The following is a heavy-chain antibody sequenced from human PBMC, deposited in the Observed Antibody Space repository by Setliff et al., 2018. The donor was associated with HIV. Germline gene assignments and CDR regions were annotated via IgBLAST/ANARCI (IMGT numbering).Heavy chain of an antibody. CDR1: GYTFTGYT. CDR3: ARRGVFDAFDI. CDR2: ISAYNGDT. Sequence: ASVKVSCKASGYTFTGYTISWVRQAPGQGLEWLGWISAYNGDTNYAQKVQGRVSMTIDTSTSTAYMELRSLRSDDMAVYYCARRGVFDAFDIWGQGTMVTVSS. D-gene: IGHD6-13*01. J-gene: IGHJ3*02. V-gene: IGHV1-18*03.